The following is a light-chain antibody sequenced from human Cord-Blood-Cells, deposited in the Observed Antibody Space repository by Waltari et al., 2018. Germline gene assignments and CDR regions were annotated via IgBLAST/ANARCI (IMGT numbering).Light chain of an antibody. J-gene: IGKJ1*01. CDR3: QQYYSTPRT. CDR2: WAS. V-gene: IGKV4-1*01. Sequence: DILLTQSPDSLAVSLAERATITCQSSQSVLYSSNNKNYLAWYQQKPGQPPKLLIYWASTRESGVPDRFSGSGSGTDFTLTISSLQAEDVAVYYCQQYYSTPRTFGQGTKVEIK. CDR1: QSVLYSSNNKNY.